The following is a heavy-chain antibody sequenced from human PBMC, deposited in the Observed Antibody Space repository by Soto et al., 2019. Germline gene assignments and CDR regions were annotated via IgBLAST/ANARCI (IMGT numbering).Heavy chain of an antibody. D-gene: IGHD3-22*01. CDR2: ISSSGSTI. CDR1: GFTFSSYE. J-gene: IGHJ3*02. CDR3: ARTADYYDSSGYYEKGAFDI. Sequence: PGGSLRLSCAASGFTFSSYEMNWVRQAPGKGLEWVSYISSSGSTIYYADSVKGRFTISRDNAKNSLYLQMNSLRAEDTAVYYCARTADYYDSSGYYEKGAFDIWGQGTMVTVSS. V-gene: IGHV3-48*03.